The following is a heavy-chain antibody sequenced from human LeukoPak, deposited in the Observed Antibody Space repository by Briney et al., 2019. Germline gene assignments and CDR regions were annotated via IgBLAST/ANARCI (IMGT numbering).Heavy chain of an antibody. CDR1: GYSLTEVS. J-gene: IGHJ4*02. Sequence: ASVKVSCKVSGYSLTEVSTHWVRQAPGKGREWMGGFDPEDGEAIYAQKVQGRLTMTEDTPIDTAFMELRSLKSEDTAVYYCVTDIRSGWRNYWGQGTLITVSS. CDR3: VTDIRSGWRNY. V-gene: IGHV1-24*01. CDR2: FDPEDGEA. D-gene: IGHD6-19*01.